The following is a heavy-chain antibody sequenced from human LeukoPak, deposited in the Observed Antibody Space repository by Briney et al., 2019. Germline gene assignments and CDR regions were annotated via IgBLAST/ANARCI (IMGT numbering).Heavy chain of an antibody. CDR1: GFTFNSYA. Sequence: GGSLRLPCAASGFTFNSYAMSWVRQAPGKGLEWVSLVSAAGNTKHYAESVKGRFTISRDNSKNTLYLQMNSLRAEDTAIYYCARDLYTERGDLWGQGTMVTVSS. V-gene: IGHV3-23*01. D-gene: IGHD2-2*02. CDR2: VSAAGNTK. CDR3: ARDLYTERGDL. J-gene: IGHJ3*01.